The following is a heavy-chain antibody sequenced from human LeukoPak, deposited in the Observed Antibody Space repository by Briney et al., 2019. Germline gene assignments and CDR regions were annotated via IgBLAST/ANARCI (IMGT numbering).Heavy chain of an antibody. J-gene: IGHJ4*02. D-gene: IGHD4-17*01. Sequence: SETLSLTCTVSGGSINSYYWSWIRQPPGKGLEWIGYIYYSGSTNYNPSLKSRVTISVDTSKNQFSLKLSSVTAADTAVYYCARGGTVTTPFDYWGQGTLVTVSS. CDR2: IYYSGST. V-gene: IGHV4-59*08. CDR1: GGSINSYY. CDR3: ARGGTVTTPFDY.